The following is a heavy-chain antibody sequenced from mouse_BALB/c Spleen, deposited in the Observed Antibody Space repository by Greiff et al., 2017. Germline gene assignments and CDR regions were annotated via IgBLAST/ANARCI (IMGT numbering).Heavy chain of an antibody. V-gene: IGHV5-17*02. D-gene: IGHD2-4*01. CDR2: ISSGSSTI. CDR3: ASYYDYAWFAY. J-gene: IGHJ3*01. Sequence: EVQLVESGGGLVQPGGSRKLSCAASGFTFSSFGMHWVRQAPEKGLEWVAYISSGSSTIYYADTVKGRFTISRDNPKNTLFLQMTSLRSEDTAMYYCASYYDYAWFAYWGQGTLVTVSA. CDR1: GFTFSSFG.